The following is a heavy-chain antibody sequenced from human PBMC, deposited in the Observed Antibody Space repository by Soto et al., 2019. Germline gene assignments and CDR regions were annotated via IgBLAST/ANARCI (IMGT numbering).Heavy chain of an antibody. V-gene: IGHV1-46*01. J-gene: IGHJ4*02. Sequence: ASVKVTCKASGYTFTDYLIHWVRQGPGQGLEWMGIINPTNVDTSYEQQFQGRVALTRDTSTNTLYMELSGLISEDTAVYSCAREPPGTGSFDFWGKGALVTVSS. D-gene: IGHD1-26*01. CDR2: INPTNVDT. CDR1: GYTFTDYL. CDR3: AREPPGTGSFDF.